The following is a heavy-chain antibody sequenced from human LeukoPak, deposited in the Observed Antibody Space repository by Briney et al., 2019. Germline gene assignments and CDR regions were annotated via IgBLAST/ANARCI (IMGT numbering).Heavy chain of an antibody. D-gene: IGHD5-18*01. CDR2: IYYSGST. CDR3: ARGSRGYSYG. J-gene: IGHJ4*02. V-gene: IGHV4-61*01. CDR1: GASVSSGSYY. Sequence: SETLSLTCTVSGASVSSGSYYWSWIRQPPGKGLEWIGYIYYSGSTNYNPSLKGRVTISVDTSKNQFSLKLSSVTAADTAVYYCARGSRGYSYGWGQGTLVTVSS.